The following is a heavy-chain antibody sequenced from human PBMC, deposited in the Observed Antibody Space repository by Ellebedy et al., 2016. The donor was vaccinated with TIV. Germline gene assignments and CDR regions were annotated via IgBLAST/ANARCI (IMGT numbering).Heavy chain of an antibody. Sequence: AASVKVSCKATGYTFDNYGISWVRQAPGQGLEWMGWISAYNNNTNYAQKLQERVTLTTDTSTSTAYMEPRSLRSDNTAVYYCGRVGKDCSSFSCYEDSWGQGTLVTVSS. J-gene: IGHJ4*02. V-gene: IGHV1-18*01. CDR2: ISAYNNNT. CDR1: GYTFDNYG. D-gene: IGHD2-2*01. CDR3: GRVGKDCSSFSCYEDS.